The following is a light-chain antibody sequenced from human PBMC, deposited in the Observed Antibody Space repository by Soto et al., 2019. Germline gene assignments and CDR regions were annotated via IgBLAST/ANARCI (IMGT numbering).Light chain of an antibody. Sequence: QSALTQPASVSGSPGQSITISCTGTSGDVGGYNYVSWYQQHPGKAPKLMIYDVSNRPSGVSNRFSDSKSGNTASLTISGLQAEDEADYYCSSYTTSSTAVFGGGTQLTVL. CDR2: DVS. CDR1: SGDVGGYNY. J-gene: IGLJ7*01. CDR3: SSYTTSSTAV. V-gene: IGLV2-14*01.